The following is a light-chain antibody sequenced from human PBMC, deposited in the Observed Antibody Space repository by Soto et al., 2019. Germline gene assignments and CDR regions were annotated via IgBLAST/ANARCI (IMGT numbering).Light chain of an antibody. CDR3: QQYDSSVWT. CDR1: QSVSSTS. J-gene: IGKJ1*01. CDR2: GVS. Sequence: EIVLTQSPGTLSLSPGERATLSYRASQSVSSTSLAWYQQKPGQAPRLLMYGVSSRATGIPDRFSGSGSGTDFTLTINRLEPEDFAVYFCQQYDSSVWTFGQGTKVEIK. V-gene: IGKV3-20*01.